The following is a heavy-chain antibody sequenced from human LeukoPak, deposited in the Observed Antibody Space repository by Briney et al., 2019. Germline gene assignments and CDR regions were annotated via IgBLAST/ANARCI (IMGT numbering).Heavy chain of an antibody. CDR2: VGTNEKTI. CDR3: AELGITMIGGV. D-gene: IGHD3-10*02. CDR1: GFTFTGHS. V-gene: IGHV3-33*03. J-gene: IGHJ6*04. Sequence: GGSLRLSCVASGFTFTGHSMHWVRQAPGKGLEWVAVVGTNEKTIFYADSLKGRFTISRDNAKNSLYLQMNSLRAEDTAVYYCAELGITMIGGVWGKGTTVTISS.